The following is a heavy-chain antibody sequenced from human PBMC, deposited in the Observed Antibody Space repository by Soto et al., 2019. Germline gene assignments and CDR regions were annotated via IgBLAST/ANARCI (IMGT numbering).Heavy chain of an antibody. CDR3: ARAPGVLDGMDV. J-gene: IGHJ6*02. CDR1: GYTFTGYY. D-gene: IGHD2-15*01. Sequence: ASVKGSCKASGYTFTGYYMHCVRQAPGQGLEWMGWISPNSGGTNYAQKFQGWVTMTRDTSISTAYMELSRLRSDDTAVYYCARAPGVLDGMDVWGQGTTVTVSS. V-gene: IGHV1-2*04. CDR2: ISPNSGGT.